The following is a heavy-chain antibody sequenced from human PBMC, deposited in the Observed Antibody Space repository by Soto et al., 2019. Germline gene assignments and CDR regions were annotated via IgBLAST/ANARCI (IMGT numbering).Heavy chain of an antibody. CDR2: IYYSGST. Sequence: SETRSLTCTVSGGSISSGDYYWSWIRQPPGKGLEWIGYIYYSGSTYYNPSLKSRVTISVDTSKNQFSLKLSSVTAADTAVYYCAREGSYYDILTGFGSYYFDYWGQGTLVTVSS. J-gene: IGHJ4*02. V-gene: IGHV4-30-4*01. D-gene: IGHD3-9*01. CDR1: GGSISSGDYY. CDR3: AREGSYYDILTGFGSYYFDY.